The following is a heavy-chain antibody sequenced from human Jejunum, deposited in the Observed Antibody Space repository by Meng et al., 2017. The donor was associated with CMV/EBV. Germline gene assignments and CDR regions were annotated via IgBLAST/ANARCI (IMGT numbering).Heavy chain of an antibody. Sequence: AVAGFPVSSNYRSWVRQAPGKGLEWVSVIYAGGSAYYADSVKDRFTISRDNSKNTLYLQMNSLRAEDTAVYYCARGTIAAELFDYWGQGTLVTVSS. CDR3: ARGTIAAELFDY. J-gene: IGHJ4*02. CDR1: GFPVSSNY. CDR2: IYAGGSA. V-gene: IGHV3-53*01. D-gene: IGHD6-6*01.